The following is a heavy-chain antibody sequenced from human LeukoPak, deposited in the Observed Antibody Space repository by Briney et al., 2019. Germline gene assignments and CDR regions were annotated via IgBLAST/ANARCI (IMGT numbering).Heavy chain of an antibody. CDR1: GFTFSSYA. V-gene: IGHV3-23*01. Sequence: GGSLRLSCAASGFTFSSYARHWARHARGEGLECGSGIFGSGGSTHYADSVKGRFTISRDNSKTTVYLQMNSLRAEDTAVYYCAKTTTGYSSGRFPGWPVDYWGQGTLVTVSS. J-gene: IGHJ4*02. CDR3: AKTTTGYSSGRFPGWPVDY. CDR2: IFGSGGST. D-gene: IGHD6-19*01.